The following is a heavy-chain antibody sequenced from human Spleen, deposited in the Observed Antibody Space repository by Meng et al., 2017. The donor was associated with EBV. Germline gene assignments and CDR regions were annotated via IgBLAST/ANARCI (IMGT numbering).Heavy chain of an antibody. CDR2: IYHSGNT. Sequence: VQLQESGPGLVKPSQTLSLTCAVSGNSISSGGYYWSWIRQPPGEGLEWIGYIYHSGNTYYNPSLESRATISVDTSRNQFSLNLNSVTAADTAVYYCARDISPSGKGGSDPWGQGTLVTVSS. D-gene: IGHD5-12*01. J-gene: IGHJ5*02. V-gene: IGHV4-30-4*01. CDR1: GNSISSGGYY. CDR3: ARDISPSGKGGSDP.